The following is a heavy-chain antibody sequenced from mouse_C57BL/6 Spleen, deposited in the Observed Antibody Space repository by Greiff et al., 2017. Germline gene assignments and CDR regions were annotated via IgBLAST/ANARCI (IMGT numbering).Heavy chain of an antibody. D-gene: IGHD2-3*01. V-gene: IGHV1-19*01. CDR3: ARTADDDGHYRLDY. CDR2: INPYNGGT. J-gene: IGHJ2*01. Sequence: EVMLVESGPVLVKPGASVKMSCKASGYTFTDYYMNWVKQSHGKSLEWIGVINPYNGGTSYNQKFKGKATLTVDKSSSTAYMELNSLTSEDSAVYYCARTADDDGHYRLDYWGQGTTLTVSS. CDR1: GYTFTDYY.